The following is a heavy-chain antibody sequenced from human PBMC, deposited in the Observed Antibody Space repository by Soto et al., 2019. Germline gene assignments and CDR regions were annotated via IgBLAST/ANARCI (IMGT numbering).Heavy chain of an antibody. V-gene: IGHV4-59*01. Sequence: SETLSLTCTVSGGPISSYYWSWIRQPPGKGLEWIGYIYYSGSTNYNPSLKSRVTISVDTSKNQFSLKLSSVTAADTAVYYCARDSSGYFDYWGQGTLVTVS. J-gene: IGHJ4*02. CDR3: ARDSSGYFDY. D-gene: IGHD3-22*01. CDR2: IYYSGST. CDR1: GGPISSYY.